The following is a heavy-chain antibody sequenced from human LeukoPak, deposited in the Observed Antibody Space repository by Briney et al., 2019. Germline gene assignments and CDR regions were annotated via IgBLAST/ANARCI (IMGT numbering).Heavy chain of an antibody. V-gene: IGHV1-69*04. D-gene: IGHD2-2*01. CDR1: GGTFTSYA. CDR3: ARDPSPSWENAAFDI. J-gene: IGHJ3*02. CDR2: IIPLLGFA. Sequence: SVKLSCKASGGTFTSYAISWVRQAPGQGLEWMARIIPLLGFATYAPNFQGRVTITADKSSSTACLELSSLTSEDTAIYYCARDPSPSWENAAFDIWGQGTMVTVSS.